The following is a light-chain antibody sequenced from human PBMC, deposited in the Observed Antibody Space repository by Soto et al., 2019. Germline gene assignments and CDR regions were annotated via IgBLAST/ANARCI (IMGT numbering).Light chain of an antibody. Sequence: DVVMTQSPLSLPVTLGQPASISCRSTQSLVHSNGNTYLIWFHQRPGQSPRRLIYKGSIRDSGVPDRFSGSGSGTDFTLKISRVEADDVGVYYCMQGTHWPRTFGQGTKVEIK. CDR1: QSLVHSNGNTY. CDR2: KGS. J-gene: IGKJ1*01. V-gene: IGKV2-30*02. CDR3: MQGTHWPRT.